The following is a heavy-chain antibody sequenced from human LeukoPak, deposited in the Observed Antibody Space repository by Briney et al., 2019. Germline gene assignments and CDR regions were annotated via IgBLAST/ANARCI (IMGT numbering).Heavy chain of an antibody. CDR1: AGTFTSYA. D-gene: IGHD1-1*01. J-gene: IGHJ4*02. Sequence: SSVHVSRKASAGTFTSYAISWVRQAPGPGLEWMGRIIPIFGTANYAQKFQGKVTITTDESTSTAYMELSSLRSEDTAVYYCARTSGGVKPWKSLDYWGQGTLVTVSS. V-gene: IGHV1-69*05. CDR3: ARTSGGVKPWKSLDY. CDR2: IIPIFGTA.